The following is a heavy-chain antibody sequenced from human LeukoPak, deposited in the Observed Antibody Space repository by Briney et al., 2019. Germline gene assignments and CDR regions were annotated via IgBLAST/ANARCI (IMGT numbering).Heavy chain of an antibody. CDR1: GFTFSSYA. D-gene: IGHD6-13*01. CDR3: AKTRPLDSSSWSHGDY. J-gene: IGHJ4*02. CDR2: ISGSGDST. V-gene: IGHV3-23*01. Sequence: PGGSLRLSCAASGFTFSSYAMSWVRQAPGKGLEWVSAISGSGDSTYYGDSVKGRFTISRVNSKNTLYLQMNSLRAEDTAVYYCAKTRPLDSSSWSHGDYWGQGTLVTVSS.